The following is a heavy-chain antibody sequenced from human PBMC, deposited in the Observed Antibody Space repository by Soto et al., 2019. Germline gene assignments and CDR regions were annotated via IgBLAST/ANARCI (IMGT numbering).Heavy chain of an antibody. CDR1: GYTLTELS. Sequence: ASVKVSCMVSGYTLTELSMHWVRQAPGKGLEWMGGFDPEDGETIYAQKFQGRVTMTEDTSTDTAYMELSSLRSEDTAVYYCATLFYPGSPHDYWGQGTLVTVSS. V-gene: IGHV1-24*01. CDR2: FDPEDGET. CDR3: ATLFYPGSPHDY. J-gene: IGHJ4*02.